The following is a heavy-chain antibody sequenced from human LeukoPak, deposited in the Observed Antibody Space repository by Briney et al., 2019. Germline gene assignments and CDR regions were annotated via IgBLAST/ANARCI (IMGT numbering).Heavy chain of an antibody. CDR2: IWYDGSNK. D-gene: IGHD3-22*01. Sequence: GRSLRLSCAASGFTFSSYDMHWVRQAPGKGLEWVAVIWYDGSNKYYADSVKGRFTISRDNSKNTLYLQMNSLRAEDTAVYYCARDYYYYDSSGYFDYWGQGTLVTVSS. CDR1: GFTFSSYD. CDR3: ARDYYYYDSSGYFDY. J-gene: IGHJ4*02. V-gene: IGHV3-33*01.